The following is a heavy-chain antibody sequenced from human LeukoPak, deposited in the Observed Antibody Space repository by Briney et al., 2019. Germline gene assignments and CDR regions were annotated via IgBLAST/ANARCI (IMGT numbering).Heavy chain of an antibody. CDR1: GDSITSGDSY. CDR2: IYTSGST. J-gene: IGHJ1*01. V-gene: IGHV4-61*02. Sequence: SETLSLTRSVSGDSITSGDSYWTWIRQPAGKGLEWIGLIYTSGSTKYNPSLKSRITISLDTSKNQFSLQLNSVTATDTAVYYCAREYAHWGQGTLVTVSS. CDR3: AREYAH. D-gene: IGHD2-8*01.